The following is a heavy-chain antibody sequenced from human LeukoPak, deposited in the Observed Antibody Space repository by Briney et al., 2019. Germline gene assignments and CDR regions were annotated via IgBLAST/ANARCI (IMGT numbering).Heavy chain of an antibody. CDR2: IIPILGIA. Sequence: ASVKVSCKASGGTFSSYAISWVRQAPGQGLEWMGRIIPILGIANYAQKFQGRVTITADKSTSTAYMELSSLRSEDTAVYYCARDLRLPQGRNAFDIWSQGTMVTVSS. D-gene: IGHD2-21*02. V-gene: IGHV1-69*04. CDR1: GGTFSSYA. CDR3: ARDLRLPQGRNAFDI. J-gene: IGHJ3*02.